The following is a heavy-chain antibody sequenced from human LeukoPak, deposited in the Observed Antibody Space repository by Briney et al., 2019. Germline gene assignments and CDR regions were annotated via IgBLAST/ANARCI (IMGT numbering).Heavy chain of an antibody. J-gene: IGHJ6*02. V-gene: IGHV4-59*01. CDR2: IYYSGST. CDR3: ARVIFGSGTKYYYYGMDV. D-gene: IGHD1-1*01. CDR1: GGSISSYY. Sequence: PSETLSLTCTVSGGSISSYYWSWIRQPPGKGLEWIGYIYYSGSTNYNPSLKSRVTISVDTSKNQFSLKLSSVTAADTAVYYCARVIFGSGTKYYYYGMDVWSQGTTVTVSS.